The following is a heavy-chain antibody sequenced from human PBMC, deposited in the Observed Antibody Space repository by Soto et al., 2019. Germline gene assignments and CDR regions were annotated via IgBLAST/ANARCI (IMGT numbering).Heavy chain of an antibody. Sequence: EVQLVESGGGLVQPGGSLRLSCAASGFTFSGYWMKWVRQAPGKGLEWVVTIKEDGSEKYYVDSVKGRFTISRDSVKNSVHLQMNSLRVEDAAVYYCARTRGYWGQGTLVTVSS. V-gene: IGHV3-7*05. CDR2: IKEDGSEK. CDR3: ARTRGY. CDR1: GFTFSGYW. J-gene: IGHJ4*02.